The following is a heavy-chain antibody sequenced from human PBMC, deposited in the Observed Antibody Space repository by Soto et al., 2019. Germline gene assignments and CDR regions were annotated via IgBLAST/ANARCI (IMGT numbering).Heavy chain of an antibody. CDR1: GHTFTSYG. CDR3: ARDQHSSGFREFDP. Sequence: ASVKVSCKASGHTFTSYGISWVRQAPGQGLEWMGWISAYNGNANYAQKLQGRVTMTTDTSTSTAYMELRSLRSDDTAVYYCARDQHSSGFREFDPWGQGTLVTVSS. CDR2: ISAYNGNA. J-gene: IGHJ5*02. D-gene: IGHD3-22*01. V-gene: IGHV1-18*01.